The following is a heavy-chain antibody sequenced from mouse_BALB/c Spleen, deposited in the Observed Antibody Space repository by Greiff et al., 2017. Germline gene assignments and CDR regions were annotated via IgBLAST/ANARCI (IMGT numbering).Heavy chain of an antibody. CDR2: ISSGGST. V-gene: IGHV5-6-5*01. CDR1: GFTFSSYA. J-gene: IGHJ3*01. Sequence: EVKLMESGGGLVKPGGSLKLSCAASGFTFSSYAMSWVRQTPEKRLEWVASISSGGSTYYPDSVKGRFTISRDNARNFLYLQMSSLRSEDTAMYYCARGRRGYDYDLFAYWGQGTLVTVSA. D-gene: IGHD2-4*01. CDR3: ARGRRGYDYDLFAY.